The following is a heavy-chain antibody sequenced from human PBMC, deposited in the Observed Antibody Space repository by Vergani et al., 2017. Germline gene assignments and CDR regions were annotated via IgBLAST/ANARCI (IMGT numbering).Heavy chain of an antibody. D-gene: IGHD3-10*01. CDR3: AKVEELLWFGYNWFDP. Sequence: EVQLLESGGGLVQPGGSLRLSCAASGFTFSSYAMSWVRQAPGKGLEWVSAISGRGGSTYYADSVKGRFTISRDNSKNTLYLQMNSLTAEDTAVYYCAKVEELLWFGYNWFDPWGQGTLVTVSS. J-gene: IGHJ5*02. CDR1: GFTFSSYA. CDR2: ISGRGGST. V-gene: IGHV3-23*01.